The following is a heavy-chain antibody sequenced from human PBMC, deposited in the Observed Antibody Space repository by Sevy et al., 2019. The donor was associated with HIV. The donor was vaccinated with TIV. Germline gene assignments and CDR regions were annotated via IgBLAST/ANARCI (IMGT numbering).Heavy chain of an antibody. CDR3: ARARDYDSSGYYPRIYYFDY. V-gene: IGHV4-31*03. D-gene: IGHD3-22*01. Sequence: SETLSLTCTVSGGSISSGGYYWSWIRQHPGKGLEWIGYIYYSGSTYYNPSLKSRVTISVDTSKNQFSLKLSSVTAADTAVYYCARARDYDSSGYYPRIYYFDYWGQGTLVTVSS. CDR2: IYYSGST. CDR1: GGSISSGGYY. J-gene: IGHJ4*02.